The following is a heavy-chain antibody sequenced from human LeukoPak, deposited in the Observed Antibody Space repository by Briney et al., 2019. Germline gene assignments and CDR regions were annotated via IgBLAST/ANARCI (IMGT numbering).Heavy chain of an antibody. D-gene: IGHD3-10*01. CDR2: ISYDGSNK. Sequence: GGSLRLSCAASGFTFSSYAMHWVRQAPGKGLEWVAVISYDGSNKYYADSVKGRFTISRDNAKNSLYLQMNSLRAEDTAVYYCAREQRFRAFGYFQHWGQGTLVTVSS. CDR3: AREQRFRAFGYFQH. CDR1: GFTFSSYA. J-gene: IGHJ1*01. V-gene: IGHV3-30*07.